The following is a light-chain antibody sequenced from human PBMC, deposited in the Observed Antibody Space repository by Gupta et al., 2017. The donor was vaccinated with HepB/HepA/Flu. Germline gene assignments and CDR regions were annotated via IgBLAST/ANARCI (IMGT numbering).Light chain of an antibody. Sequence: EIVLTQSPATLSVSPGERATLSCRASQSVSSNLAWYQQKPGQAPRLLIYGASTRATGIPARFSGSGSGTEFTLTISSLQSEDFAVYYCQQYNTWPPWTFGQGTKGEIK. J-gene: IGKJ1*01. CDR2: GAS. CDR1: QSVSSN. CDR3: QQYNTWPPWT. V-gene: IGKV3-15*01.